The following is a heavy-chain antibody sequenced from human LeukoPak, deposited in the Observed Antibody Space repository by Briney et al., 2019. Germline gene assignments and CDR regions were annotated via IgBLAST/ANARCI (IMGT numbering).Heavy chain of an antibody. Sequence: SETLSLTCTVSGGSISSSSDYWGWIRQPPGKGLEWIGSIYYGGTTYYNPSLKSRVTISVDTSKNQFFLKLSSVTAADTAVYYCARDPSSSTWGRGTLVTVSS. J-gene: IGHJ5*02. V-gene: IGHV4-39*02. D-gene: IGHD6-13*01. CDR3: ARDPSSST. CDR2: IYYGGTT. CDR1: GGSISSSSDY.